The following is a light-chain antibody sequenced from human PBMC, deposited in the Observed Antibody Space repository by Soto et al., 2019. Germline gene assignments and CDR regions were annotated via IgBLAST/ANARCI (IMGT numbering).Light chain of an antibody. CDR1: QDIKTN. J-gene: IGKJ2*01. CDR3: QQYDSWPPEHT. V-gene: IGKV3-15*01. CDR2: GAA. Sequence: EIVMTQSPATLSVSPGERATLSCRASQDIKTNLAWYQKKPGQAPRLLIYGAATRVAGFPARFSGSGSGTEFSDHISRLQSEDVAVYYCQQYDSWPPEHTFGQGTKLEIK.